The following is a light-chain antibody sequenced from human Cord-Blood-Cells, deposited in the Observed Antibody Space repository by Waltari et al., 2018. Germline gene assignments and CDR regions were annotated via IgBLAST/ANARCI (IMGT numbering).Light chain of an antibody. Sequence: EIVLTQSPATLSLSPGERATLSCRASQSVSSYLSWYQQKPGQAPRLPIYDASNRATGIPARFSGSGSGTDFTLTISSLEAEDFAVYYCQQRSNWPPLTFGGGTKVEIK. V-gene: IGKV3-11*01. CDR1: QSVSSY. CDR2: DAS. CDR3: QQRSNWPPLT. J-gene: IGKJ4*01.